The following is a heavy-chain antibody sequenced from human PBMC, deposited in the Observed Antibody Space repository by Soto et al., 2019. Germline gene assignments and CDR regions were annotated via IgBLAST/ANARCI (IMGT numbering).Heavy chain of an antibody. D-gene: IGHD3-3*01. CDR3: ARDFLEWVYGMDV. Sequence: QVQLVQSGAEVKKPGASVKVSCKASGYTFSTFGISWVRQAPGQGLEWMGWISTYNGNTHYAQKLQGRVTMTTDTPTSTAYMELRSLRADDTAVYYCARDFLEWVYGMDVWGQGPTVTVSS. V-gene: IGHV1-18*01. CDR2: ISTYNGNT. CDR1: GYTFSTFG. J-gene: IGHJ6*02.